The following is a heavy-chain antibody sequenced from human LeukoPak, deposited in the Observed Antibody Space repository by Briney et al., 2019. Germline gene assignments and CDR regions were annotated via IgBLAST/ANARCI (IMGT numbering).Heavy chain of an antibody. Sequence: ASVKVSCKASGYTFTSYDINRVRQATGQGLEWMGWMNPNSGNTGYAQKFQGRVTMTGNTSISTAYMELSSLRSEDTAVYYCARGRTAHTYYDSSGDCDYWGQGTLVTVSS. CDR1: GYTFTSYD. CDR2: MNPNSGNT. J-gene: IGHJ4*02. V-gene: IGHV1-8*01. CDR3: ARGRTAHTYYDSSGDCDY. D-gene: IGHD3-22*01.